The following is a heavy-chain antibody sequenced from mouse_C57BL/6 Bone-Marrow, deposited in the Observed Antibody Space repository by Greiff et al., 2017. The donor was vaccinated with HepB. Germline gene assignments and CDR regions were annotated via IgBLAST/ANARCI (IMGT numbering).Heavy chain of an antibody. Sequence: EVNVVESGGDLVKPGGSLKLSCAASGFTFSSYGMSWVRQTPDKRLEWVATISSGGSYTYYPDSVKGRFTISRDNAKNTLYLQMSSLKSEDTAMYYCARLSGSNYYGSSSGYFDYWGQGTTLTVSS. J-gene: IGHJ2*01. CDR2: ISSGGSYT. D-gene: IGHD1-1*01. CDR3: ARLSGSNYYGSSSGYFDY. CDR1: GFTFSSYG. V-gene: IGHV5-6*01.